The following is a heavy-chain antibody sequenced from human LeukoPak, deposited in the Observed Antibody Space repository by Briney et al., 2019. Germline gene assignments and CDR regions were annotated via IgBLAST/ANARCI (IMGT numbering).Heavy chain of an antibody. J-gene: IGHJ5*02. CDR1: GGSISSYY. Sequence: SETLSLTCTVSGGSISSYYWSWIRQPAGKGLEWIGRIYTSGSTNYNPSLKSRATMSVDTSKNQFSLKLSSVTAADTAVYYCARARIAVASDWFDPWGQGTLVTVSS. CDR3: ARARIAVASDWFDP. D-gene: IGHD6-19*01. V-gene: IGHV4-4*07. CDR2: IYTSGST.